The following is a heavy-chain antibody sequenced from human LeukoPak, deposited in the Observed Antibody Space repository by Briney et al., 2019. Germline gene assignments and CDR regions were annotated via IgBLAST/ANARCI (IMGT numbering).Heavy chain of an antibody. Sequence: ASVKVSCKASGDTFTDYYMHLLRQAPGPGHEWMGWISLSSGGTYYTQKFQDRVTMTRDTSLSTAYMELSRLRSDDTAVYDCARGLTVLRFLEWLVFGYWGQGTLVTVSS. CDR3: ARGLTVLRFLEWLVFGY. CDR1: GDTFTDYY. CDR2: ISLSSGGT. J-gene: IGHJ4*02. V-gene: IGHV1-2*02. D-gene: IGHD3-3*01.